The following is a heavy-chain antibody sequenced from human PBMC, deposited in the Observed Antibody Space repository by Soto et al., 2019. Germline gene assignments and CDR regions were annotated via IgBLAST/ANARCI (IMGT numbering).Heavy chain of an antibody. D-gene: IGHD4-17*01. CDR3: AREYGDYGVIDY. V-gene: IGHV4-34*01. Sequence: QVQLQQWGAGLLKPSETLSLTCAVYGGSFSGYYWSWIRRPPGKGLEWIGEINHSGSTNYNPSLKSRGIISVNTSKNQLSLKLSSVTAADTAVEYCAREYGDYGVIDYLGQGTLVTVSS. CDR2: INHSGST. J-gene: IGHJ4*02. CDR1: GGSFSGYY.